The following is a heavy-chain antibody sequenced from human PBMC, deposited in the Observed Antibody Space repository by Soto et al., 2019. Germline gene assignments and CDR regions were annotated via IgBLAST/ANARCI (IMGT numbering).Heavy chain of an antibody. CDR3: ATGNYGDPSVFDY. CDR1: GYTLNELS. J-gene: IGHJ4*02. D-gene: IGHD4-17*01. V-gene: IGHV1-24*01. Sequence: GASVKVSCKVSGYTLNELSMHWVRQAPGKGLEWMGGFDPEDGETIYAQKFQGRVTMTEDTSTDTAYMELSSLRSEDTAVYYCATGNYGDPSVFDYWGQGTLVTVSS. CDR2: FDPEDGET.